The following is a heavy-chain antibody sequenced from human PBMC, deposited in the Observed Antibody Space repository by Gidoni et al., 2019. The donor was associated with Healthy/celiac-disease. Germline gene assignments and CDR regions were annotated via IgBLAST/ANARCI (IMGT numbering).Heavy chain of an antibody. D-gene: IGHD3-22*01. Sequence: EVQLVESGGGLVQPGGSLRLSCAASGFTFSSYSMNWVRQAPGKGMEWVSYISSSSSTIYYADSVKGRFTISRDNAKNSLYLQMNSLRAEDTAVYYCAREEREVVITDYWAREPWSPSPQ. V-gene: IGHV3-48*04. CDR1: GFTFSSYS. CDR3: AREEREVVITDY. J-gene: IGHJ4*02. CDR2: ISSSSSTI.